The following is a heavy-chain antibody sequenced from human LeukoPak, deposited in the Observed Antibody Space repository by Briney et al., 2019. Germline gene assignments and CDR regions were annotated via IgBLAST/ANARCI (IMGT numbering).Heavy chain of an antibody. CDR1: GVTFSSYA. CDR2: ISGSGGST. V-gene: IGHV3-23*01. CDR3: AKRIYDILTGQTGFDY. D-gene: IGHD3-9*01. J-gene: IGHJ4*02. Sequence: PGGSLRLSCAASGVTFSSYAMSWVRQAPGKGLEWVSAISGSGGSTYYADSVKGRFTISRDNSKNTLYLQMNSLRAEDTAVYYCAKRIYDILTGQTGFDYWGQGTLVTVSS.